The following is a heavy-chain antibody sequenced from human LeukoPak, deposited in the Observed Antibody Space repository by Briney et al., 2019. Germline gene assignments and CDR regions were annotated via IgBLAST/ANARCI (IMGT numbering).Heavy chain of an antibody. D-gene: IGHD2-2*02. CDR3: AKTPWESQLLYLDY. J-gene: IGHJ4*02. CDR1: GFTFSSYA. Sequence: SGGSLRLSCAASGFTFSSYAMSWVRQAPGKGLEWVSAISGSGGSTYYADSVKGRFTISRDNSKNTLYLQMNSLRAEDTAVYYCAKTPWESQLLYLDYWGQGTLVTVSS. V-gene: IGHV3-23*01. CDR2: ISGSGGST.